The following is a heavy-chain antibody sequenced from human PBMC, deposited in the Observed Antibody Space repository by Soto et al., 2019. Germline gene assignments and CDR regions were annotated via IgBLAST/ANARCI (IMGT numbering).Heavy chain of an antibody. Sequence: GASVKVSCKASGYTFTGYYMHWVRQAPGQGLEWMGWINPNSGGTNYAQKFQGRVTMTRDTSISTAYMELSRLRSDDTAVYYCARNPPELRFLEWFRGDYYYGMDVWGQGTTVTVSS. J-gene: IGHJ6*02. CDR1: GYTFTGYY. CDR2: INPNSGGT. D-gene: IGHD3-3*01. CDR3: ARNPPELRFLEWFRGDYYYGMDV. V-gene: IGHV1-2*02.